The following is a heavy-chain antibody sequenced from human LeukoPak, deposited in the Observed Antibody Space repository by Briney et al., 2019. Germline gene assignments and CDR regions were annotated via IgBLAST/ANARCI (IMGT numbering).Heavy chain of an antibody. CDR3: ARQGDRGSWYFDY. J-gene: IGHJ4*02. D-gene: IGHD2-21*02. CDR1: GITFSIYG. V-gene: IGHV3-30*03. Sequence: PGGSLRLSCVASGITFSIYGMHWVRQAPGKGLEWVAAISYDGSNKYYADSVKGRFTISRDNSKSTLYLQMDSLIGGDTAVYYCARQGDRGSWYFDYWGQGTLVTVSS. CDR2: ISYDGSNK.